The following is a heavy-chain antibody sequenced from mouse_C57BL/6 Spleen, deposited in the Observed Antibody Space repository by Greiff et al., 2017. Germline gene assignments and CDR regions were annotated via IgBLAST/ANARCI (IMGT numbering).Heavy chain of an antibody. D-gene: IGHD2-2*01. CDR2: IYPGDGDT. CDR1: GYAFSSSW. Sequence: VQLQQSGPELVKPGASVKLSCKASGYAFSSSWMNWVKQRPGKGLEWIGRIYPGDGDTNYNGKFKGKATLTADKSSSTAYMQLSSLTSEDSAVYFCARSGGYGREAWFAYWGQGTLVTVSA. CDR3: ARSGGYGREAWFAY. V-gene: IGHV1-82*01. J-gene: IGHJ3*01.